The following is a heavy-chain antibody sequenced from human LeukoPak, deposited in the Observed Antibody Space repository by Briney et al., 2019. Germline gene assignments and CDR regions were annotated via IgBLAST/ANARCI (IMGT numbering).Heavy chain of an antibody. D-gene: IGHD5-18*01. J-gene: IGHJ4*02. V-gene: IGHV3-43*02. CDR1: GFTFDDYA. CDR3: AKDAIQLWLREYYFDY. Sequence: GGSLRLSCAASGFTFDDYAMHWVRQAPGKGLERVSLISGDGGSTYYADSVKGRFTISRDNSKNSLYLQMNSLRTEDTALYYCAKDAIQLWLREYYFDYWGQGTLVTVSS. CDR2: ISGDGGST.